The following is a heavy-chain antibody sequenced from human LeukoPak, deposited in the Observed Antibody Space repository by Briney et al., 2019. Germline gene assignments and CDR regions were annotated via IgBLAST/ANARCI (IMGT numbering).Heavy chain of an antibody. J-gene: IGHJ4*02. D-gene: IGHD3-22*01. CDR2: IIPIFGTA. CDR3: ARAILHIYYDSSGYSHFDY. Sequence: ASVKVPCKASGGTFSSYAISWVRQAPGQGLEWMGGIIPIFGTANYAQKFEGRVTITTDESTSTAYMELSSLRSEDTAVYYCARAILHIYYDSSGYSHFDYWGQGTLVTVSS. CDR1: GGTFSSYA. V-gene: IGHV1-69*05.